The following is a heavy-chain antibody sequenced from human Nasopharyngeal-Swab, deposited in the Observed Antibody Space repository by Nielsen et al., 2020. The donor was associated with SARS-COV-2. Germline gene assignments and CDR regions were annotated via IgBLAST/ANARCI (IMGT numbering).Heavy chain of an antibody. J-gene: IGHJ6*02. V-gene: IGHV1-8*01. D-gene: IGHD5-18*01. CDR1: GYTFTSYD. Sequence: ASVKVSCKASGYTFTSYDINWVRQATGQGLEWMGWMNPNSGNTGYAQKFQGRVTMTRNTSISTAYMELSSLRSEDTAVYYCVHSSPYYYGMDVWGQGTTVTVSS. CDR3: VHSSPYYYGMDV. CDR2: MNPNSGNT.